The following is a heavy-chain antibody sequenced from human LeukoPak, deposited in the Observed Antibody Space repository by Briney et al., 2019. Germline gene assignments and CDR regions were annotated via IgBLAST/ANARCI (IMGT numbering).Heavy chain of an antibody. CDR3: ARTLLRLKGFDP. CDR1: GGSISSSSYY. D-gene: IGHD3-3*01. Sequence: PSETLSLTCTVSGGSISSSSYYWGWIRQPPGKGLEWIGSIYYSGSTYYNPSLKSRVTISVDTSKNQFSLKLSTVTAADTAVYYCARTLLRLKGFDPWGQGTLATVSS. CDR2: IYYSGST. V-gene: IGHV4-39*01. J-gene: IGHJ5*02.